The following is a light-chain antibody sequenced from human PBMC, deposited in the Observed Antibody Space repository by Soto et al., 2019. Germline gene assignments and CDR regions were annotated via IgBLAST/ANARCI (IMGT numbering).Light chain of an antibody. CDR2: GAS. CDR1: QTVRSGF. J-gene: IGKJ1*01. CDR3: QYYGRSSWT. V-gene: IGKV3-20*01. Sequence: EIVLTQSPGTLSLSPGERVTLSCRASQTVRSGFVAWYQQKPGQAPRLLIYGASTRATGIPVRFSGSGSGMDFTRIISSVEPEDLGVYCWQYYGRSSWTFGQGTKVEIK.